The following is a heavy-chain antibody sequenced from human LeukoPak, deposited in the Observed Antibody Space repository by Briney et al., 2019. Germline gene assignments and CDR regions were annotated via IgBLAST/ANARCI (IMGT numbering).Heavy chain of an antibody. J-gene: IGHJ4*02. Sequence: ASVKVSCKASGGTFSSYAISWVRQAPGQGLEWMGRIIPFLGIANYAQKFQGRVTITADKSTSTAYMELSSLRSEDTAVYYCACPGRSGWYFHYWGQGTLVTVSS. CDR3: ACPGRSGWYFHY. V-gene: IGHV1-69*04. CDR1: GGTFSSYA. D-gene: IGHD6-19*01. CDR2: IIPFLGIA.